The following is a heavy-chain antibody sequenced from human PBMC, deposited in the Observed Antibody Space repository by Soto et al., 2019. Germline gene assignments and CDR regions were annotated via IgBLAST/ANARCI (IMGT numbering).Heavy chain of an antibody. V-gene: IGHV5-10-1*01. D-gene: IGHD2-2*01. J-gene: IGHJ5*02. CDR2: IDPSDSYT. Sequence: GESLKISCKGSGYSFTSYWISWVRQMPGKGLEWMGRIDPSDSYTNYSPSFQGHVTISADKSISTAYLQWSSLKASDTAMYYSARQLYCSSTSCPARANWFDPWGQGTLVTVSS. CDR1: GYSFTSYW. CDR3: ARQLYCSSTSCPARANWFDP.